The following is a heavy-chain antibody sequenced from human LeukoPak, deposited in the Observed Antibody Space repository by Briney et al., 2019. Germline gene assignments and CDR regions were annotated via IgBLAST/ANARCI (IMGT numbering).Heavy chain of an antibody. J-gene: IGHJ4*02. CDR2: ISSSSGTI. CDR1: GFTFSSNS. V-gene: IGHV3-48*04. CDR3: ALSSGYYSGYFDY. Sequence: GGSLRLSCAASGFTFSSNSMNWVRQAPGKGLEWVSYISSSSGTIYYADSVKGRFTISRDNAKNSLYLQMNSLRAEDTAVYYCALSSGYYSGYFDYRGQGTLVTVSS. D-gene: IGHD3-22*01.